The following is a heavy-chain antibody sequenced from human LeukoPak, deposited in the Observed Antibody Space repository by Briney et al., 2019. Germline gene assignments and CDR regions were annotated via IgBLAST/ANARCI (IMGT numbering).Heavy chain of an antibody. V-gene: IGHV3-7*03. CDR1: GFTSSSYW. CDR3: ARGVKWELEVYDY. Sequence: GGSLRLSCAASGFTSSSYWMSWVRQAPGKGLEWVANIKQDGSEKYYVDSVKGRFTISRDNAKNSLYLQMNSLRAEDTAVYYCARGVKWELEVYDYWGQGTLVTVSS. J-gene: IGHJ4*02. D-gene: IGHD1-26*01. CDR2: IKQDGSEK.